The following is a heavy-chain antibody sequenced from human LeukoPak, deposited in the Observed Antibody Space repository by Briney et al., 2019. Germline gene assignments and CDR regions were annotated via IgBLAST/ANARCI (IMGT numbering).Heavy chain of an antibody. CDR3: ARWSGRGYDHFFDY. J-gene: IGHJ4*02. D-gene: IGHD3-22*01. Sequence: GGPRRLTCLVFGFPFSHSEMTWDSHAPGKGLEWDSYFSSPGSSRYYADSVKRRFYTIRDNAKNSLYLQMNSLKTGDTAIYYCARWSGRGYDHFFDYWGRGILVTVSS. V-gene: IGHV3-48*03. CDR1: GFPFSHSE. CDR2: FSSPGSSR.